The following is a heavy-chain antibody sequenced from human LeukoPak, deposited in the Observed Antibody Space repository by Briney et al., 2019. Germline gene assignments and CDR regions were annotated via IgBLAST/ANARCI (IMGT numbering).Heavy chain of an antibody. CDR3: AREVEVVPATVGAYYYYYMDV. CDR1: GFSISNYW. Sequence: GGSLRLSCAASGFSISNYWMHWVRQAPGKGLVWVSRINSGGRRPDYADSVKGRFTISRDNAKNTLYLQMTSLRPDDTAVYYCAREVEVVPATVGAYYYYYMDVWGKGTTVTVSS. D-gene: IGHD2-2*01. V-gene: IGHV3-74*01. CDR2: INSGGRRP. J-gene: IGHJ6*03.